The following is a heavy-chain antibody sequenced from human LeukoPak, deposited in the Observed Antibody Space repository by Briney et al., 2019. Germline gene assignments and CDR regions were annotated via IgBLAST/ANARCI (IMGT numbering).Heavy chain of an antibody. CDR1: GGSISSSSYY. CDR3: ARLLYDGSGGYYYFDY. CDR2: IYYSGSI. Sequence: SETLSLTCTVSGGSISSSSYYWGWIRQPPGRGLEWIGSIYYSGSIYNNPSLKSRVTISVDTSKNQFSLKLSSVTAADTAVYYCARLLYDGSGGYYYFDYWGQGTLVTVSS. J-gene: IGHJ4*02. D-gene: IGHD3-22*01. V-gene: IGHV4-39*01.